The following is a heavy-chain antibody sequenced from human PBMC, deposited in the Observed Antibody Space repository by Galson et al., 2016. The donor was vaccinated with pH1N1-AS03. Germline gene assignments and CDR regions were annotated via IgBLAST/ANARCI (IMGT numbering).Heavy chain of an antibody. CDR2: IFHSGTT. CDR3: ARGPPGASVAYYSGMDV. D-gene: IGHD4/OR15-4a*01. CDR1: GDSISNGGYS. J-gene: IGHJ6*02. V-gene: IGHV4-30-2*01. Sequence: TLSLTCAVSGDSISNGGYSWSWIRQPPGKGPEWIGYIFHSGTTFYTPSLKSRVTMSVDRPSNQFSLRLISVTAADTAVYYCARGPPGASVAYYSGMDVWGPGTMVIVSS.